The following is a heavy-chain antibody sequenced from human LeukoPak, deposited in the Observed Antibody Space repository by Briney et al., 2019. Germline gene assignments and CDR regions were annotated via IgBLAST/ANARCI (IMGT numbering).Heavy chain of an antibody. CDR1: GGSFSSYA. D-gene: IGHD6-13*01. Sequence: ASVKVSSKASGGSFSSYAISWVRQAPGLGLEWMGGIVPVFGTPNYAQKFQGRLTIIADDSSSTAYMELRSLTSDDTAVYYCARGSASNWPVDYWGQGTLVTVS. CDR3: ARGSASNWPVDY. J-gene: IGHJ4*02. CDR2: IVPVFGTP. V-gene: IGHV1-69*13.